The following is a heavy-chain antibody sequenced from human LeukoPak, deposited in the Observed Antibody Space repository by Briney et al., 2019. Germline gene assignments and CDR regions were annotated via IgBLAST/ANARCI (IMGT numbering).Heavy chain of an antibody. J-gene: IGHJ6*03. V-gene: IGHV4-34*01. Sequence: SETLSLTCAVYGTSFSDYYWSWIRQPPGKGLEWIGEINHRGSTNYNPSLKSRLTVSLDTSKNQFSLKLTSVTAADTAVYYCAGMPRSWFGELPYYYYYYMDVWGKGTTVTISS. D-gene: IGHD3-10*01. CDR3: AGMPRSWFGELPYYYYYYMDV. CDR2: INHRGST. CDR1: GTSFSDYY.